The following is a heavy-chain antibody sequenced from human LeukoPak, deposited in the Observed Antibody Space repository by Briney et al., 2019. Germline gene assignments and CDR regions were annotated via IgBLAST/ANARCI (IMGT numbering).Heavy chain of an antibody. CDR1: GGSFSGYY. CDR2: INHSGST. CDR3: ARVDYSNYGGSDY. Sequence: KTSETLSLTCAVYGGSFSGYYWSWIRQPPGKGLEWIGEINHSGSTNYNPSPKSRVAISVDTSKNQFSLKLSSVTAADTAVYYCARVDYSNYGGSDYWGQGTLVTVSS. J-gene: IGHJ4*02. D-gene: IGHD4-11*01. V-gene: IGHV4-34*01.